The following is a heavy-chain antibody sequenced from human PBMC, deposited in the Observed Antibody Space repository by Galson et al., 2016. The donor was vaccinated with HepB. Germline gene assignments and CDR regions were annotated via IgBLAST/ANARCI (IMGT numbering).Heavy chain of an antibody. Sequence: SLRLSCAASGFTFSSYAMSWVRQAPGKGLEWVSAISGRGVSTYYADSVKGRFTISRDNSKNTLYLQMNSLRAEDTAVYYWAKGDGVVTVYYYGMDVWGQGTTVTVSS. D-gene: IGHD2-21*02. CDR3: AKGDGVVTVYYYGMDV. CDR1: GFTFSSYA. V-gene: IGHV3-23*01. J-gene: IGHJ6*02. CDR2: ISGRGVST.